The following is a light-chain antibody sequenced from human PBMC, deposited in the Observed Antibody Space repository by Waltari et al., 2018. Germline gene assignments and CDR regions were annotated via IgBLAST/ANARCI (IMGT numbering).Light chain of an antibody. CDR3: QSWGTGIPWV. J-gene: IGLJ3*02. Sequence: QLVLTQSPSASASLGASVKLTCTLSSGHSSYAIAWHQQQPEKGPRYLMKLNSDGSHSKGSGIPDRFSGSSSGAERSLTISNLQSEDEADYYCQSWGTGIPWVFGGGTKLTVL. CDR1: SGHSSYA. V-gene: IGLV4-69*01. CDR2: LNSDGSH.